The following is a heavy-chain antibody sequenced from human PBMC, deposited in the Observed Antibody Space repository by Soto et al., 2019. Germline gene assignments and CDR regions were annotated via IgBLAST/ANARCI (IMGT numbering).Heavy chain of an antibody. J-gene: IGHJ4*02. V-gene: IGHV4-59*11. Sequence: LSLTCTVSGASLSSPYWSLIRPPPGKGLEWIAHIHYSGDTNYNPSLKSRVTISVDTSTNQLALQLSSVTAAASAFYYFARYDRYAREYWGQGTMVTV. CDR1: GASLSSPY. D-gene: IGHD2-2*01. CDR2: IHYSGDT. CDR3: ARYDRYAREY.